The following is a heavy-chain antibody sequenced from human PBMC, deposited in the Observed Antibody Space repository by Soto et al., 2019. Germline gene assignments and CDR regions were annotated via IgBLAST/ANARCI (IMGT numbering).Heavy chain of an antibody. V-gene: IGHV3-23*01. CDR3: AKGSWVHHGSEGGNWLGP. D-gene: IGHD3-10*01. CDR2: ISHSGSST. J-gene: IGHJ5*02. CDR1: GVTFSNYA. Sequence: EVQFLESGGGLVQPGGSLRLSCAASGVTFSNYAMNWVRQAPGKGLEWVSGISHSGSSTYYADSVKGRFTISRDNSKNTLFLQMNSLTAEDTAVYYCAKGSWVHHGSEGGNWLGPWGQGTLVTVSS.